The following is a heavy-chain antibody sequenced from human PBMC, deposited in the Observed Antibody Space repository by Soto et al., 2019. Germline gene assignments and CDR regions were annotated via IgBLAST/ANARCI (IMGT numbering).Heavy chain of an antibody. Sequence: QVQLVQSGAEVKKPGSAVKVSCKASGGTFSSYTISWGRQAPGQGLEWMGRIIPILGIANYAQKFQGRVTITADKSTSTGYMELSSLRSEDTAVYYCARDIVVVVAAGGNAFDIWGQGTMVTVSS. D-gene: IGHD2-15*01. CDR2: IIPILGIA. CDR1: GGTFSSYT. CDR3: ARDIVVVVAAGGNAFDI. J-gene: IGHJ3*02. V-gene: IGHV1-69*08.